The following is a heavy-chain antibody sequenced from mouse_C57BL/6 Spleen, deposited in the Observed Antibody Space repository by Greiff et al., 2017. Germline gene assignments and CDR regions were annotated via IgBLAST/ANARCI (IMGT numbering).Heavy chain of an antibody. V-gene: IGHV14-2*01. J-gene: IGHJ1*03. CDR2: IDPEDGET. D-gene: IGHD1-1*01. CDR1: GFNIKDYY. CDR3: ARLTTVVAGNFDV. Sequence: EVQRVESGAELVKPGASVKLSCTASGFNIKDYYMHWVKQRTEQGLEWIGRIDPEDGETKYAPKFQGKATITADTSSNTAYLQLSSLTSEDTAVYYCARLTTVVAGNFDVWGTGTTVTVSS.